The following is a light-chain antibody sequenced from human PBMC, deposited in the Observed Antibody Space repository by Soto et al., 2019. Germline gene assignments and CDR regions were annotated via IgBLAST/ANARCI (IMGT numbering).Light chain of an antibody. Sequence: QSVLTQPASVSGSPGRSITISCTGTSSDVGGYDYVSWYQQHPGKAPKLMIYDVSNRPSGVSNRFSGSKSGNTASLTISSLQAKDETDYYCSSYTSISTLVFGTGTKVTVL. CDR3: SSYTSISTLV. J-gene: IGLJ1*01. CDR1: SSDVGGYDY. V-gene: IGLV2-14*03. CDR2: DVS.